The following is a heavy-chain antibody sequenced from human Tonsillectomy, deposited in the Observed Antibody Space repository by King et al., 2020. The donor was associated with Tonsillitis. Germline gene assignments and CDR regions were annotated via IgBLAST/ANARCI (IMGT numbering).Heavy chain of an antibody. CDR2: ISGSGGST. J-gene: IGHJ4*02. D-gene: IGHD3-22*01. CDR1: GFTFSSYA. V-gene: IGHV3-23*04. Sequence: VQLVESGGGLVKPGGSLRLSCAASGFTFSSYAMSWVRQAPGKGLEWVSAISGSGGSTYYADSVKGRFTISRDNSKNTLNLQMNSLRAEDTAVYYCAKDRNYYDSEIDYWGQGTLVTVSS. CDR3: AKDRNYYDSEIDY.